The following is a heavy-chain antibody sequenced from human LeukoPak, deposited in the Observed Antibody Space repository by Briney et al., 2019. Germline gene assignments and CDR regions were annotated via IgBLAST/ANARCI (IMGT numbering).Heavy chain of an antibody. CDR3: AKGVYSSSHAFDI. CDR1: GFTFSSYW. V-gene: IGHV3-74*01. J-gene: IGHJ3*02. D-gene: IGHD6-6*01. Sequence: GGSLRLSCAASGFTFSSYWMHWVRQAPGKGLVWVSRINSDGSSTSYADSVKGRFTISRDNAKNTLYLQMNSLRAEDTAVYYCAKGVYSSSHAFDIWGQGTMVTVSS. CDR2: INSDGSST.